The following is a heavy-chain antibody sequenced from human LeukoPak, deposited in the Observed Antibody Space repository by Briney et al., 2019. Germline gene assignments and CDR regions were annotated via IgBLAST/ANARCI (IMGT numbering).Heavy chain of an antibody. D-gene: IGHD3-10*01. CDR2: IYYSGST. V-gene: IGHV4-31*03. Sequence: SETLSLTCTVSGGSISSGGYYWSWIRQHPGKGLEWIGYIYYSGSTYYNPSLKSRVTISVDTSKNQFSLKLSSVTAADTAVYYCAGQRFGWSDPWGQGTLVTVSS. CDR1: GGSISSGGYY. J-gene: IGHJ5*02. CDR3: AGQRFGWSDP.